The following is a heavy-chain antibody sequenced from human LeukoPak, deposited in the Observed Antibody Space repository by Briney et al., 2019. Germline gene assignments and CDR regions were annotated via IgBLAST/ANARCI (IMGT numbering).Heavy chain of an antibody. CDR3: ARGPYCNSTSCPTDDAFDI. CDR1: GFTFSNYD. J-gene: IGHJ3*02. V-gene: IGHV3-13*01. Sequence: GGSLRLSCAASGFTFSNYDMHWVRQATGRGLEWASTIGTHSDTFYPDSVKGRFTISRENAKNSFYLQMNSLGAGDTAVYYCARGPYCNSTSCPTDDAFDIWGQGTMVTVSS. CDR2: IGTHSDT. D-gene: IGHD2-2*01.